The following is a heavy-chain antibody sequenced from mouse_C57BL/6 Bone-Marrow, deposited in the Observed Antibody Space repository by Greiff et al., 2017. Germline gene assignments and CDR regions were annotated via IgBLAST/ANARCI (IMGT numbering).Heavy chain of an antibody. D-gene: IGHD1-1*01. CDR1: GFNIKNTY. CDR3: ASYYYGSSYGWFAY. V-gene: IGHV14-3*01. CDR2: IDPANGNT. Sequence: EVQLQESVAELVRPGASVKLSCTASGFNIKNTYMHWVKQRPEQGLEWIGRIDPANGNTKYAPKFQGKATITADTSSNTAYLQLSSLTSEDTAIYYCASYYYGSSYGWFAYWGQGTLVTVSA. J-gene: IGHJ3*01.